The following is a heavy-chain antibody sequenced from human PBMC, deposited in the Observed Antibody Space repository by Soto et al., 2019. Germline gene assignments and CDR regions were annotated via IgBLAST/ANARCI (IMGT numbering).Heavy chain of an antibody. CDR2: ISYDGSNK. V-gene: IGHV3-30-3*01. J-gene: IGHJ6*02. Sequence: QVQLVESGGGVVQPGRSLRLSCAASGFTFSSYAMHWVRQAPGKGLEWVAVISYDGSNKYYADSVKGRFTISRDNSKNTLYMQMNSLRADDTAVYYWARDRGEHYHGMDVWGQGTTVTVSS. D-gene: IGHD3-16*01. CDR1: GFTFSSYA. CDR3: ARDRGEHYHGMDV.